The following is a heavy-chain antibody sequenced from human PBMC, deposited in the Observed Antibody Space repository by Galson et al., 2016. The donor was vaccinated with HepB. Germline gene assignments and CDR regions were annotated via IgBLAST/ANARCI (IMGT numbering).Heavy chain of an antibody. CDR3: TRGGVGSPHDY. V-gene: IGHV3-53*04. D-gene: IGHD1-26*01. CDR1: GFTVSSNY. J-gene: IGHJ4*02. Sequence: SLRLSCAASGFTVSSNYMSWVRQAPGKGLEWVSIIYSGGSTYYADSVKGRFTISRHNSKNTLYLQMNSLRAEDTAVYYCTRGGVGSPHDYWGQGTLVTVSS. CDR2: IYSGGST.